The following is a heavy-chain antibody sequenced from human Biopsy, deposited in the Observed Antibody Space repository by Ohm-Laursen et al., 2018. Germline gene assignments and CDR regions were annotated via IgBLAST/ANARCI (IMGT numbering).Heavy chain of an antibody. D-gene: IGHD5-18*01. CDR2: IYWNNDK. CDR1: GFSLSNSGVG. V-gene: IGHV2-5*01. Sequence: TQTLTLTCTFSGFSLSNSGVGVAWIRQPPGKALEWLAIIYWNNDKHFSPSLRSRLTITKDTSRNQVVFTVTNMDPVDTATYSCAHARGYSYGYSYFDYWGQGTLVTVSS. J-gene: IGHJ4*02. CDR3: AHARGYSYGYSYFDY.